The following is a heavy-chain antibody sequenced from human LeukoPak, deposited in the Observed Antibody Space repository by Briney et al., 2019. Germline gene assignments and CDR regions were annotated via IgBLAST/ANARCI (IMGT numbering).Heavy chain of an antibody. J-gene: IGHJ4*02. CDR3: ARLPLSPGPTQEYYFDY. Sequence: PSETLSLTCTVSGGSISSSSYYWGWIRQPPGKGLEWIGSIYYSGSTYYNPSLKSRVTISVDTSKNQFSLKLSSVTAADTAVYYCARLPLSPGPTQEYYFDYWGQGTLVTVSS. V-gene: IGHV4-39*01. CDR1: GGSISSSSYY. CDR2: IYYSGST.